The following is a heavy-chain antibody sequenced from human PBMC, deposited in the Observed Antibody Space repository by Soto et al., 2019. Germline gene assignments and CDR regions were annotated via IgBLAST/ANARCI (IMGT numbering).Heavy chain of an antibody. J-gene: IGHJ4*02. CDR2: ISAYNANT. V-gene: IGHV1-18*01. CDR3: ARDRLGATGDY. CDR1: GYTLTSYG. D-gene: IGHD1-26*01. Sequence: ASVKVSCKASGYTLTSYGISWVRQAPGQGLEWMGWISAYNANTNYAQKLQGRVTMTTDTSTSTSYMELRSLRSDDTAVYFCARDRLGATGDYWGQGTLVTVS.